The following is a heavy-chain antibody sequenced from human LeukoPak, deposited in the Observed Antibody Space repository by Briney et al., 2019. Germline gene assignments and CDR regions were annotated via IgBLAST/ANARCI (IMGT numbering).Heavy chain of an antibody. Sequence: ASVKVSCKVSGYTLTELSMHWVRQAPGKGLEWMGGFDPEDGETIYAQKFQGRGTMTEDTSTDTAYMELSSLRSEDTAVYYCATNSGSYYGFDYWGQGTLVTVSS. CDR1: GYTLTELS. V-gene: IGHV1-24*01. CDR2: FDPEDGET. J-gene: IGHJ4*02. D-gene: IGHD1-26*01. CDR3: ATNSGSYYGFDY.